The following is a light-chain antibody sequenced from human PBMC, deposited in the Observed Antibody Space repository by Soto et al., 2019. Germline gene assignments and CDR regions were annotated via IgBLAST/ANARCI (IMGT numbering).Light chain of an antibody. CDR3: ASYTGTDTPWV. Sequence: SVLTQPASVSGSLGQSITISCTGAASDIGYYNFVSWYQQHPATAPKLIIYDVSHRPSGISFRFSGSKSGNTASLTISGLRAEDEAAYYCASYTGTDTPWVFGGGTKLTVL. J-gene: IGLJ3*02. V-gene: IGLV2-14*03. CDR1: ASDIGYYNF. CDR2: DVS.